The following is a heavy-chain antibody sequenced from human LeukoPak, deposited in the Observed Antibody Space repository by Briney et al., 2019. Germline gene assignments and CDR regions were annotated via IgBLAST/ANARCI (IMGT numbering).Heavy chain of an antibody. CDR1: GYTFTSYG. V-gene: IGHV1-18*01. J-gene: IGHJ3*02. Sequence: GASVKVSCKASGYTFTSYGISWVRQAPGQGLEWMGWISAYNGNTNYAQKLQGRVTMTTDTSTSTAYMELRSLRSDDTAVYYCARDGWELPTHDAFDIWGQGTMVTVSS. CDR3: ARDGWELPTHDAFDI. CDR2: ISAYNGNT. D-gene: IGHD1-26*01.